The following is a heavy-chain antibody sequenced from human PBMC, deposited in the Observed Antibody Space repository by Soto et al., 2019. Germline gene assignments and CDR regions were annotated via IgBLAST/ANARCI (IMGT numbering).Heavy chain of an antibody. Sequence: VASVKVSCKASGFTFTSSAVQWVRQARGQRLEWIGWIVVGSGNTNYAQKFQERVTITRDMSTSTAYMELSSLRSEDTAVYYCAAESGCSSTSCGIGYYYYYGMDVWGQGTTVTVSS. CDR1: GFTFTSSA. J-gene: IGHJ6*02. D-gene: IGHD2-2*01. CDR3: AAESGCSSTSCGIGYYYYYGMDV. V-gene: IGHV1-58*01. CDR2: IVVGSGNT.